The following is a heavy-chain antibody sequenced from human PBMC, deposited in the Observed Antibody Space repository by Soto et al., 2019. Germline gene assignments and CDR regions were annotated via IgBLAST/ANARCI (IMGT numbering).Heavy chain of an antibody. V-gene: IGHV3-30*18. D-gene: IGHD6-13*01. J-gene: IGHJ4*02. CDR2: ISYDGSNK. CDR1: GFTFSSYG. CDR3: AKDSSRIAAAGTGRYFDY. Sequence: QVQLVESGGGVVQPGRSLRLSCAASGFTFSSYGMHWVRQAPGKGLEWVAVISYDGSNKYYADSVKGRFTISRDNSKNTLYLQMNSLRAEDTAVYYCAKDSSRIAAAGTGRYFDYWGQGTLVTVSS.